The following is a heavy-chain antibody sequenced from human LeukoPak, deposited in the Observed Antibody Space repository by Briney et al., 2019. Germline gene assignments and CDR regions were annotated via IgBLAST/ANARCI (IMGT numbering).Heavy chain of an antibody. J-gene: IGHJ3*02. D-gene: IGHD3-3*01. V-gene: IGHV4-30-4*08. Sequence: PSETLSLTCTVSGGSISSGDYYWSWLRQPPGKGLEWIVYIYYSGSTYYNPSLKSRITISVDTSKNQFSLKLTSVTAADTAVYYCARVGFGVIIPPYAFDIWGQGTMVTVSS. CDR2: IYYSGST. CDR3: ARVGFGVIIPPYAFDI. CDR1: GGSISSGDYY.